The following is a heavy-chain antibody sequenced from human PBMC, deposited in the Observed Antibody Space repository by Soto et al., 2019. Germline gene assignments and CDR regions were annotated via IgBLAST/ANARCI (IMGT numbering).Heavy chain of an antibody. Sequence: SETLSLTCTVSGGSISSGGYYWSWIRQHPGKGLEWIGYIYYSGSTYYNPSLKSRVTISVDTSKNQFSLKLSSVTAADTAVYYCARDQVAAAGSKTYYYYYGMDVWGQGTTVT. J-gene: IGHJ6*02. CDR1: GGSISSGGYY. CDR2: IYYSGST. V-gene: IGHV4-31*03. D-gene: IGHD6-13*01. CDR3: ARDQVAAAGSKTYYYYYGMDV.